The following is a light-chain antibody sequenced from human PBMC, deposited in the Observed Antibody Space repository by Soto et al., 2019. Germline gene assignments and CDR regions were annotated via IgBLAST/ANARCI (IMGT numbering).Light chain of an antibody. Sequence: DIQLTQSPSFLSASVGDRVTITCRASQGISGYLAWYQQKPGKVPKLLIYSTSTLQSGVPSRFSGSASGTEFTLTISSLQPEDFATYYCQHLNTYLITFGPGTRLEIK. CDR1: QGISGY. V-gene: IGKV1-9*01. J-gene: IGKJ5*01. CDR3: QHLNTYLIT. CDR2: STS.